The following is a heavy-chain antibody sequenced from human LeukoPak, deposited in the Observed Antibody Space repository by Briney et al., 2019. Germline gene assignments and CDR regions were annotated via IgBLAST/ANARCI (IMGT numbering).Heavy chain of an antibody. Sequence: SETLTLTGTVSGGSISSYYWSWVRQPAGKGLGWIGRIYTSGNTNYNPSLKGRVTMSVDTSKNQFSLNLSSVTAADTAVYYCARGRGSSWYYFDYWGQGTLVTVSS. CDR3: ARGRGSSWYYFDY. V-gene: IGHV4-4*07. CDR1: GGSISSYY. J-gene: IGHJ4*02. CDR2: IYTSGNT. D-gene: IGHD6-13*01.